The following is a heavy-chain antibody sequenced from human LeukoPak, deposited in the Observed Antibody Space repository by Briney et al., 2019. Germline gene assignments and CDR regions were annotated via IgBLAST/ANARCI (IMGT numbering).Heavy chain of an antibody. V-gene: IGHV1-69*13. CDR1: GGTFSSYA. CDR3: ANHRVLGYCSSTSCYAGFDY. D-gene: IGHD2-2*01. J-gene: IGHJ4*02. CDR2: IIPIFGTA. Sequence: SVNVSCKASGGTFSSYAISWVRQAPGQGLEWMGGIIPIFGTANYAQKFQGRVTITADESTSTAYMELSSLRSEDTAVYYCANHRVLGYCSSTSCYAGFDYWGQGTLVTVSS.